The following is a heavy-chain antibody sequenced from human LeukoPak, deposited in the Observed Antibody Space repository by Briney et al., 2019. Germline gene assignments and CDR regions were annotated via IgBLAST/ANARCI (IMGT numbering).Heavy chain of an antibody. CDR1: GGSFSGYY. V-gene: IGHV4-59*06. D-gene: IGHD3-22*01. CDR2: IYYSGST. J-gene: IGHJ4*02. CDR3: AGGGYYDSSGPLDY. Sequence: SETLSLTCAVYGGSFSGYYWSWIRQPPGKGLEWIGYIYYSGSTYYNPSLKSRVTISVDTSKNQFSLKLSSVTAADTAVYYCAGGGYYDSSGPLDYWGQGTLVTVSS.